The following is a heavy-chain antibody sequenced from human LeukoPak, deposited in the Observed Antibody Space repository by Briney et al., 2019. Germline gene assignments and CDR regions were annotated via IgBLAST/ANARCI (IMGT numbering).Heavy chain of an antibody. CDR2: IKQDGSQS. J-gene: IGHJ4*02. CDR1: GFTFSNYW. CDR3: ARDYSASGSFDY. Sequence: GESLRLSCAASGFTFSNYWVNWVRQAPGKGLEWLANIKQDGSQSHYVDSVKGRFTISRDNAKNSLYLQMNTLRAEDTAVYYCARDYSASGSFDYWGQGTLVTVSS. D-gene: IGHD3-10*01. V-gene: IGHV3-7*01.